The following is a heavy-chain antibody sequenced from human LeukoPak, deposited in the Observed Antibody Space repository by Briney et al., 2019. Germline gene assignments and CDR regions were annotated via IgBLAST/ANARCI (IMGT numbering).Heavy chain of an antibody. Sequence: ASVKVSCKASRYTFTSYDINWVRQATGQGLEWMGWMNPNSGNTGSAQKFQGRVTMTRTTSISTAYMELSSLRSEDTAVYYCARGHRGDYDDTNYYYYMDVWGKGTTVTVSS. D-gene: IGHD4-17*01. CDR1: RYTFTSYD. CDR2: MNPNSGNT. J-gene: IGHJ6*03. V-gene: IGHV1-8*01. CDR3: ARGHRGDYDDTNYYYYMDV.